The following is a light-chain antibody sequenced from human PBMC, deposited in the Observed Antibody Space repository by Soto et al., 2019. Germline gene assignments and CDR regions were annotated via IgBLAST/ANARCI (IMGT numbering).Light chain of an antibody. CDR2: DVN. V-gene: IGLV2-11*01. J-gene: IGLJ2*01. CDR3: CSYAGSSLV. Sequence: QSALTQPRSVSGSPGQSVTISCTGASGDIGGYNYVSWYQHHPGKAPKLIIFDVNKRPSGVPDRFSGSKSGNTASLTISGLQPEDKADYYCCSYAGSSLVFGGGTKLTVL. CDR1: SGDIGGYNY.